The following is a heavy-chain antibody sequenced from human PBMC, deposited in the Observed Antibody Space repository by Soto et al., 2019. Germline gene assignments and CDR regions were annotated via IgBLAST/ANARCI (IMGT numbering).Heavy chain of an antibody. Sequence: QVQLQESGPGLVKPSQTLSLTCTVSAGSIGSGFYYWSWIRQHPGKGLEWIGYIYSRGNTYYNPSRKGRVTISLDTSDNQFSLTLSSVTAADTAVYYCARGTYYFYMDVWGKETTVTVSS. J-gene: IGHJ6*03. CDR3: ARGTYYFYMDV. CDR2: IYSRGNT. CDR1: AGSIGSGFYY. V-gene: IGHV4-31*03.